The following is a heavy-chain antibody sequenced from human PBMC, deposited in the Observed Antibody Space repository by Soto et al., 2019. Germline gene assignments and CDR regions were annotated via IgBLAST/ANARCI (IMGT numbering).Heavy chain of an antibody. D-gene: IGHD2-21*02. CDR3: AKAPNGDYGGAFAD. CDR1: GLSFSSFG. Sequence: EAQLLESGGALIRPGGSLRLSCAGSGLSFSSFGLTWVRQAQGKGLEWVSSISGDGTGTYYADSVKGRFTVSRDNSKNMMYLQINSLSVEDTAISHGAKAPNGDYGGAFADWGQGTLVTVSS. CDR2: ISGDGTGT. V-gene: IGHV3-23*01. J-gene: IGHJ4*02.